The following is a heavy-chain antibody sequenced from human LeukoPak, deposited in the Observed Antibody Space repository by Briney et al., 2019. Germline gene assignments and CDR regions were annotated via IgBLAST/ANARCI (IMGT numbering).Heavy chain of an antibody. J-gene: IGHJ4*02. V-gene: IGHV3-9*03. Sequence: GRSLRLSCAASGFTFDDYAMHWVRQAPGKGLEWVSGISWNSGSIGYADSVKGRFTISRDNAKNSLYLQMNSLRAEDMALYYCAKGLGYCSGGSCYPDYWGQGTLVTVSS. CDR1: GFTFDDYA. D-gene: IGHD2-15*01. CDR2: ISWNSGSI. CDR3: AKGLGYCSGGSCYPDY.